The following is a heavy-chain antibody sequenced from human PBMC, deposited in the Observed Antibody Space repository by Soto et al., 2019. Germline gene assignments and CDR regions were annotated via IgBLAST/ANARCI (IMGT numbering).Heavy chain of an antibody. Sequence: RLSCAASGFTFSSYAMHWVRQAPGKGLEWVAVISYDGSNKYYADSVKGRFTISRDNSKNTLYLQMNSLRAEDTAVYYCARERYYDSSGPDAFDIWGKGTMVTVSS. V-gene: IGHV3-30-3*01. CDR3: ARERYYDSSGPDAFDI. J-gene: IGHJ3*02. CDR1: GFTFSSYA. CDR2: ISYDGSNK. D-gene: IGHD3-22*01.